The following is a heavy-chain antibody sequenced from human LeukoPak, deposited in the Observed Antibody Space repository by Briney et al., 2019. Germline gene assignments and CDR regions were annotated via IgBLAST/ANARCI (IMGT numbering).Heavy chain of an antibody. CDR3: AREVVVVPAVQRPYYYYYYYMDV. J-gene: IGHJ6*03. D-gene: IGHD2-2*01. CDR1: GVSISSINW. V-gene: IGHV4-4*02. Sequence: AGTLSLTCAVSGVSISSINWWSWVREPPGKGLEWMGEIYHSGRTNYNPSVKSRVTISVDTSQNQFSLQLRSATAAHPAVYYCAREVVVVPAVQRPYYYYYYYMDVWRKGTTVTISS. CDR2: IYHSGRT.